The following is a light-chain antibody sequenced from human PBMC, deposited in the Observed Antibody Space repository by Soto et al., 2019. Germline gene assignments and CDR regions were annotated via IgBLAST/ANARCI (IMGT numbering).Light chain of an antibody. CDR2: DDS. CDR3: QVWDSSSDHYV. J-gene: IGLJ1*01. Sequence: SYELTQPPSVSVAPGQTARISCGGNNIGSKSVHWYQQKPGQAPVLVVYDDSGRPSGIPERISGSNSGNTATLTISRVEAGDEADYYCQVWDSSSDHYVFGTGAKVTVL. V-gene: IGLV3-21*02. CDR1: NIGSKS.